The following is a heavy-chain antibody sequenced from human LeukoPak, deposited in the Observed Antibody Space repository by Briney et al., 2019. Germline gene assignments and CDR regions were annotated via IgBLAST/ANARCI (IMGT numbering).Heavy chain of an antibody. Sequence: GGSLRLSCAASGLTFNNYAMNWVRQAPGKGLEWVSAIGTRGDDTYYADSVKGRFTISRDNSKNTLYLQMNSLRAEDTAVYFCAREKGVARSSGWHAFDIWGQGALVTVS. J-gene: IGHJ3*02. D-gene: IGHD6-19*01. CDR2: IGTRGDDT. CDR1: GLTFNNYA. CDR3: AREKGVARSSGWHAFDI. V-gene: IGHV3-23*01.